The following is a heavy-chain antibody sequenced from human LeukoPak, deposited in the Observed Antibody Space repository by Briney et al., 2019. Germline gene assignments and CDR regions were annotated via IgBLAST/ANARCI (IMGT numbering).Heavy chain of an antibody. CDR3: ARQWLYYDSSAYRNYNCFDP. D-gene: IGHD3-22*01. CDR2: INPGDSGT. V-gene: IGHV5-51*01. CDR1: GYSFTSYW. J-gene: IGHJ5*02. Sequence: GESLKISCKGSGYSFTSYWIGWVRQMPGKGLEWMGIINPGDSGTRYSPSFQGQVTISVDKSINTAYLQWSSLKASDTAMYYCARQWLYYDSSAYRNYNCFDPWGQGTLVTVSS.